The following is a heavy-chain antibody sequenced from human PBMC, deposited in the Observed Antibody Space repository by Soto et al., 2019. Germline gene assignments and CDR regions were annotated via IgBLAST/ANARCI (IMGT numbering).Heavy chain of an antibody. J-gene: IGHJ3*02. D-gene: IGHD3-16*01. CDR2: ISGSGGST. Sequence: PSESLRLSCAASGFTFSSYAMSWVRQAPGKGLEWVSAISGSGGSTYYADSVKGRFTISRDNSKNTLYLQMNSLRAEDTAVYYCAKDHWGAFDIWGQGTMVTVSS. V-gene: IGHV3-23*01. CDR1: GFTFSSYA. CDR3: AKDHWGAFDI.